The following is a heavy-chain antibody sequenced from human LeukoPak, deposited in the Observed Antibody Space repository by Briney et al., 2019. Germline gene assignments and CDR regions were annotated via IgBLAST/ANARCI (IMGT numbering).Heavy chain of an antibody. Sequence: PGGSLRLSCAASGFTFSSYGMHWVRQAPGKGLEWVAVIWYGGSNKYYADSVKGRFTISRDNSKNTLYLQMNSLRAEDTAVYYCAKDRGSVVPAAMDYWGQGTLVTVSS. J-gene: IGHJ4*02. CDR3: AKDRGSVVPAAMDY. V-gene: IGHV3-30*02. CDR2: IWYGGSNK. CDR1: GFTFSSYG. D-gene: IGHD2-2*01.